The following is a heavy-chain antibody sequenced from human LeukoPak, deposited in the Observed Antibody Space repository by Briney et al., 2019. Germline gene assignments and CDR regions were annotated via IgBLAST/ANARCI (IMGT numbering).Heavy chain of an antibody. V-gene: IGHV4-59*01. D-gene: IGHD3-22*01. CDR1: GGSISSYY. Sequence: SETLSLTCTVSGGSISSYYWSWIRQPPGKGLEWLGYIYHSGSTNYNPSLKSRVSISVDASKNQFSLKLKSVTVADTAVYYCARANPYDSSGYPLDYWGQGTLVTVSS. CDR3: ARANPYDSSGYPLDY. J-gene: IGHJ4*02. CDR2: IYHSGST.